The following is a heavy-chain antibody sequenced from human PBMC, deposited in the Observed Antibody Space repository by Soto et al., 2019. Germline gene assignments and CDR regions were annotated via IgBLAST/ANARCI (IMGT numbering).Heavy chain of an antibody. CDR1: GYAFTTYG. V-gene: IGHV1-18*01. CDR2: ISDYNGNK. J-gene: IGHJ4*02. D-gene: IGHD2-15*01. CDR3: AREGLLGY. Sequence: QVRLVQSGAEVKQPGASVKVSCKASGYAFTTYGFSWVRQAPGQGLEWRGWISDYNGNKNYAQNLQGRVTMTTDTSTSTAYMELRNLRSDDTAIYYCAREGLLGYWGQGTLVTVSS.